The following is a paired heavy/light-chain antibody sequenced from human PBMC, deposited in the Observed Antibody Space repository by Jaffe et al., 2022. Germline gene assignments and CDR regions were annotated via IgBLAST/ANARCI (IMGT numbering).Heavy chain of an antibody. J-gene: IGHJ5*02. CDR1: GFTFSSYW. Sequence: EVQLVESGGGLVQPGGSLRLSCAASGFTFSSYWMSWVRQAPGKGLEWVANIKQDGSEKYYVDSVKGRFTISRDNAKNSLYLQMNSLRAEDTAVYYCASDPSPSLVWFRELLGWFDPWGQGTLVTVSS. D-gene: IGHD3-10*01. V-gene: IGHV3-7*01. CDR2: IKQDGSEK. CDR3: ASDPSPSLVWFRELLGWFDP.
Light chain of an antibody. CDR2: AAS. J-gene: IGKJ1*01. Sequence: AIRMTQSPSSLSASTGDRVTITCRASQGISSYLAWYQQKPGKAPKLLIYAASTLQSGVPSRFSGSGSGTDFTLTISCLQSEDFATYYCQQYYSYPLTFGQGTKVEIK. V-gene: IGKV1-8*01. CDR3: QQYYSYPLT. CDR1: QGISSY.